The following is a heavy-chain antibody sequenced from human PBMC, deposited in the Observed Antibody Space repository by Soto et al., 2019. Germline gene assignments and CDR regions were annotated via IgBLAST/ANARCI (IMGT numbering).Heavy chain of an antibody. J-gene: IGHJ3*01. CDR3: ARDRESESYYLLTYDGLNV. CDR2: IYFDGSNK. Sequence: QVQLVESGGGVVQPGRSLRLSCAASGFTFSSYGMHWVRQAPGKGLEWVALIYFDGSNKYYEDSVKGRFTISRDNSKNTLYLQMNSLRVEDTAVYYCARDRESESYYLLTYDGLNVWGQGTMVTVSS. D-gene: IGHD1-26*01. CDR1: GFTFSSYG. V-gene: IGHV3-33*01.